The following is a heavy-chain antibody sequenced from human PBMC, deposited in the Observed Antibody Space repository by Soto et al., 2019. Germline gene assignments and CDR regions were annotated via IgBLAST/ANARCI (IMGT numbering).Heavy chain of an antibody. CDR3: ARVRDSSSWYAHPADY. J-gene: IGHJ4*02. CDR2: ISAYNGNT. D-gene: IGHD6-13*01. V-gene: IGHV1-18*01. Sequence: QVPLVQSGAEVKKPGASVKVSCKASGYTFTSSGISWVRQAPGQGLEWMGWISAYNGNTNYAQKLQGRVTMTTDTSTSTAYMELRSLRSDDTAVYYCARVRDSSSWYAHPADYWGQGTLVTVSS. CDR1: GYTFTSSG.